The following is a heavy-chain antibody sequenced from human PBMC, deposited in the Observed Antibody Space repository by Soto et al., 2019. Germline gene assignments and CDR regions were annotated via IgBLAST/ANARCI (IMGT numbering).Heavy chain of an antibody. D-gene: IGHD3-22*01. J-gene: IGHJ2*01. V-gene: IGHV1-69*01. CDR3: ARDYYDSSGSYYWYFDL. CDR2: IIPIFGTA. Sequence: QVQLVQSGAEVKKPGSSVKVSCKASGGTFSSYAISWVRQAPGQGLEWMGVIIPIFGTANYAQKFQGRVTITADESTSTAYMELSSLRSEDTAVYYCARDYYDSSGSYYWYFDLWGRGTLVTVAS. CDR1: GGTFSSYA.